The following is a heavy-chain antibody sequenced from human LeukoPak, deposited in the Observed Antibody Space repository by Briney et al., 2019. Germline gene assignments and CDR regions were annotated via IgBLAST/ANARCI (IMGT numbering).Heavy chain of an antibody. J-gene: IGHJ4*02. CDR1: GFTFSSYA. CDR3: AREGSPRIYYFDY. Sequence: GGSLRLSCAASGFTFSSYAMSWVRQAPGKGLEWVSAISGSGVSTYYADSVKGRSTISRDNSKNTLYLQMNSLRAEDTAVYYCAREGSPRIYYFDYWGQGTLVTVSS. CDR2: ISGSGVST. D-gene: IGHD2-15*01. V-gene: IGHV3-23*01.